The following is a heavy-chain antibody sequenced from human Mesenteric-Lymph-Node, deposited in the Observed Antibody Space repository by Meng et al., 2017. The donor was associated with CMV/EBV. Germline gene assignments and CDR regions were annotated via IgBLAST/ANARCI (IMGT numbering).Heavy chain of an antibody. Sequence: GESLKISCAASGFTVSSNYMSWVRQAPGKGLEWVSVFYSCGSTYYADSVKGRFTLSRDNSKNTLYLQMNSLRAEDTAVYYCARAPGRTGGALDFWGQGTLVTVSS. J-gene: IGHJ4*02. CDR3: ARAPGRTGGALDF. D-gene: IGHD7-27*01. CDR2: FYSCGST. CDR1: GFTVSSNY. V-gene: IGHV3-66*03.